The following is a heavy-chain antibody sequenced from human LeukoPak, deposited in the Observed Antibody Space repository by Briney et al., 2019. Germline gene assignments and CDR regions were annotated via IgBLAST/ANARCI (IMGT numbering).Heavy chain of an antibody. J-gene: IGHJ4*02. CDR2: ISYDGSNK. D-gene: IGHD1-26*01. CDR3: ARDRVGATDYFDY. Sequence: GGSMRLSCAASGFTFSSYAMHWVRQAPGKGLEWAAVISYDGSNKYYADSVKGRFTISRDNSKNTLYLQMNSLRAEDTAVYYCARDRVGATDYFDYWGQGTLVTVSS. CDR1: GFTFSSYA. V-gene: IGHV3-30-3*01.